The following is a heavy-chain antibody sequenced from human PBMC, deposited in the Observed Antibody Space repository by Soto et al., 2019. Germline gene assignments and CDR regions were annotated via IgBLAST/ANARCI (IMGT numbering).Heavy chain of an antibody. CDR3: ARGIRNYYGVDV. V-gene: IGHV3-74*01. J-gene: IGHJ6*02. CDR2: IKFDESIT. D-gene: IGHD2-15*01. CDR1: GFTFNSYW. Sequence: EVQLVESGGGLVQPGGSLRLSCAASGFTFNSYWMHWVRQALGKGLVWVSRIKFDESITNYADSVQGRFTISRDNAKNTVYLQMNSLRVEDTAVYYCARGIRNYYGVDVWGQGTTVTVSS.